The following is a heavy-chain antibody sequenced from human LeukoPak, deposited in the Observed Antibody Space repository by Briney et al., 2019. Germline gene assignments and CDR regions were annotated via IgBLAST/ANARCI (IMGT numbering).Heavy chain of an antibody. CDR2: ISGSGANT. V-gene: IGHV3-23*01. Sequence: GGSLRLSCAASGFTFSSYAMSWVRQAPGKGLEWVSGISGSGANTYYADSVKGRFTISRDNSKNTLYLQMNSLRAEDTAVYYCAKDDRATWYFDYWGQGTLVTVSS. CDR3: AKDDRATWYFDY. J-gene: IGHJ4*02. D-gene: IGHD3-10*01. CDR1: GFTFSSYA.